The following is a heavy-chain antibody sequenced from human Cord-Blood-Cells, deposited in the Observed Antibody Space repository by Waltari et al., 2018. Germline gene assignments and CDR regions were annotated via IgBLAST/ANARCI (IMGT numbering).Heavy chain of an antibody. J-gene: IGHJ5*02. Sequence: QVQLVQSGAEVKKPGSSVTVSCKASGGTFSSYAISCVRQAPGQGLEWMGGIIPILGIANYAQKFQGRVTITADESTSTAYMELSSLRSEDTAVYYCARDRQAAPNWFDPWGQGTLVTVSS. CDR3: ARDRQAAPNWFDP. CDR1: GGTFSSYA. D-gene: IGHD6-6*01. V-gene: IGHV1-69*04. CDR2: IIPILGIA.